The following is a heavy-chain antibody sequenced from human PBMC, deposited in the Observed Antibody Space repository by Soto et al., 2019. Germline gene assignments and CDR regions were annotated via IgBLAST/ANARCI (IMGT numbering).Heavy chain of an antibody. V-gene: IGHV1-2*02. CDR3: ARDRVFLGYSTPDY. D-gene: IGHD2-15*01. J-gene: IGHJ4*02. CDR1: GYTFTGYY. CDR2: INPNSGGT. Sequence: QVQLVQSGAEVTKPGASVKVSCKASGYTFTGYYMHWVRQAPGQGLEWMGWINPNSGGTNYAQKLQSRVTMTRGKSVYTAYMELSRLRSDDTAVYYCARDRVFLGYSTPDYWGQGTLVTVSS.